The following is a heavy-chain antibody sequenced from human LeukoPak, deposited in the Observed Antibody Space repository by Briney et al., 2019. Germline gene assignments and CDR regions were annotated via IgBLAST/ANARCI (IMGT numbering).Heavy chain of an antibody. CDR2: ISSSGSTI. D-gene: IGHD3-10*01. J-gene: IGHJ3*02. Sequence: GGSLRLSCAASGFTFSSYEMNWVRQAPGKGLEWVSYISSSGSTIYYADSVKGRFTISRDNAKNSLYLQVNSLRAEDTAVYYCARGYYGSGSSYPDAFDIWGQGTMVTVSS. V-gene: IGHV3-48*03. CDR3: ARGYYGSGSSYPDAFDI. CDR1: GFTFSSYE.